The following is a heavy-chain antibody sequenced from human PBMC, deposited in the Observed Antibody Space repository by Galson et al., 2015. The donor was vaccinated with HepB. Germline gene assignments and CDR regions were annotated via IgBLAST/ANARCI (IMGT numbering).Heavy chain of an antibody. CDR3: AGGYSPTNFDF. D-gene: IGHD5-18*01. CDR2: ISGNGGTT. CDR1: GFIFSNNA. J-gene: IGHJ4*02. Sequence: SLRLSCAASGFIFSNNAMSWVRQSPGKGLEWVSGISGNGGTTYYADSLKGRFIISRNNSKNTLYLQMNSLRAEDMAVYYCAGGYSPTNFDFWGQGTLVTVSS. V-gene: IGHV3-23*01.